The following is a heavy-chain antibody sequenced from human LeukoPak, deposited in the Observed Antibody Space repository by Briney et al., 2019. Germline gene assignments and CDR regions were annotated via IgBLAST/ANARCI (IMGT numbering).Heavy chain of an antibody. CDR2: IYYSGST. V-gene: IGHV4-39*01. CDR3: ARQTTTVTTAGGAFDI. Sequence: SETLSLTCTVSGGSISSSSYYWGWIRQPPGKGLEWIGSIYYSGSTYYNPSLKSRVTISVDTSKNQFSLKLSSVTAADTAVYYCARQTTTVTTAGGAFDIWGQGTMVAVSS. D-gene: IGHD4-17*01. J-gene: IGHJ3*02. CDR1: GGSISSSSYY.